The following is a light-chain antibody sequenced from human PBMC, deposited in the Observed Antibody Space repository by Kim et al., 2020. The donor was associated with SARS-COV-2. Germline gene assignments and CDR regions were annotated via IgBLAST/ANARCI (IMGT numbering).Light chain of an antibody. V-gene: IGKV1-27*01. Sequence: DIQMTQSPSSLSASVGDRVTITCRASQDISNYLAWFQLKPGKAPKLLIYAASALQPGVPSRFSGSGSGTDFTLTVTSLQPDDVATYYCQKCDSAPWTFGQGTKVDIK. CDR2: AAS. J-gene: IGKJ1*01. CDR1: QDISNY. CDR3: QKCDSAPWT.